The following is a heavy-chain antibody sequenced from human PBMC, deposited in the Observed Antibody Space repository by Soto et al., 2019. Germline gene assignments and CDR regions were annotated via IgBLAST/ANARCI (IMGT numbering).Heavy chain of an antibody. D-gene: IGHD3-3*01. J-gene: IGHJ6*02. Sequence: QVQLVQSGAEVKKPGASVKVSCKASGYTFTSYYMHWVRQAPGQGLEWMGIINPSGGSTSYAQKFQGRVTMTRETSTSTVYMELSSLRSEDTAVYYCARGESITIFGVVIPYYYGMDVWGQGTTVTVSS. CDR3: ARGESITIFGVVIPYYYGMDV. CDR2: INPSGGST. CDR1: GYTFTSYY. V-gene: IGHV1-46*01.